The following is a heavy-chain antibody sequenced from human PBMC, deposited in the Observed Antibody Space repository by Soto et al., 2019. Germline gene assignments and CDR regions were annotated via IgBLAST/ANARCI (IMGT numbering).Heavy chain of an antibody. CDR2: IGSGGSPI. V-gene: IGHV3-48*01. CDR1: GFTFNTDS. J-gene: IGHJ6*03. D-gene: IGHD6-6*01. Sequence: GGSLRLSCAASGFTFNTDSMSWVRQAPGTGLEWISYIGSGGSPIYYADSVKGRFTISRDNAKNSLYLQMNSLRAEDTAVYYCARPRGSSSISLYYYYYMDVWGKGTTVTVSS. CDR3: ARPRGSSSISLYYYYYMDV.